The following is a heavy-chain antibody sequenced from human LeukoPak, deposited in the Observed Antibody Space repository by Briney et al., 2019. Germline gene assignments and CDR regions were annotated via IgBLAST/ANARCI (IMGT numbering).Heavy chain of an antibody. CDR3: ARELITYYYGSGSYLYYYYYMDV. CDR2: IYYSGST. CDR1: GGSISSSSYY. Sequence: SETLSLTCTVSGGSISSSSYYWGWIRQPPGKGLEWIGSIYYSGSTYYNPSLKSRVTMSVDTSKNQFSLKLSSVTAADTAVYYCARELITYYYGSGSYLYYYYYMDVWGKGTTVTISS. J-gene: IGHJ6*03. V-gene: IGHV4-39*07. D-gene: IGHD3-10*01.